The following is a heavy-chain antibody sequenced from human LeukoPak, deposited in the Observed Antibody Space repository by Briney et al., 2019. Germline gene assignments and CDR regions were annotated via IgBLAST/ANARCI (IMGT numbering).Heavy chain of an antibody. CDR3: ARVDYILDY. CDR2: IYRSGSA. Sequence: SETLSLTCAVSRYSISSGYHWAWIRQPPGQGLEWIGSIYRSGSAYYNPSLKSRVTISVDTSKNQFSLRVTSVTAADTAVYYCARVDYILDYWGQGTLVTVSS. V-gene: IGHV4-38-2*01. J-gene: IGHJ4*02. CDR1: RYSISSGYH. D-gene: IGHD4-11*01.